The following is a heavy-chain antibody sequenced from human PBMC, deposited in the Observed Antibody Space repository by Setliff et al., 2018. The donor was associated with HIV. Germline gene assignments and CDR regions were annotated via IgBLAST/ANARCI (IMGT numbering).Heavy chain of an antibody. CDR2: IIPIFGTV. D-gene: IGHD1-26*01. CDR3: ARARNEWGTFDY. V-gene: IGHV1-69*13. Sequence: SVKVSCKASGGSFSSYSISWVRQAPGQGLEWVGGIIPIFGTVNYAQRFQGRVTISADGSTSSAYMELNSLRSEDTAVYYCARARNEWGTFDYWGQGTLVTVSS. J-gene: IGHJ4*01. CDR1: GGSFSSYS.